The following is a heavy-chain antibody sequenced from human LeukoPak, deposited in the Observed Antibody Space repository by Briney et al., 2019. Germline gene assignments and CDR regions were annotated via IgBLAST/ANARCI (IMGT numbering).Heavy chain of an antibody. CDR2: INHSGST. D-gene: IGHD3-10*01. Sequence: PSQTLSLTCTVSGGSISSGDYYWSWIRQPPGKGLEWIGEINHSGSTNYNPSLKSRVTISVDTSKNQFSLKLSSVTAADTAVYYCARGVHYYGSGSYYPAWGQGTLVTVSS. V-gene: IGHV4-30-4*08. CDR1: GGSISSGDYY. J-gene: IGHJ5*02. CDR3: ARGVHYYGSGSYYPA.